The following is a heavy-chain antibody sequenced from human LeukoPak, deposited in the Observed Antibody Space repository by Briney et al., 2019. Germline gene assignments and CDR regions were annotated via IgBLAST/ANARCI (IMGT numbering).Heavy chain of an antibody. D-gene: IGHD3-9*01. CDR3: ARVRRQYFDWSNAPDFDY. V-gene: IGHV1-2*02. CDR1: GYTFTGYY. J-gene: IGHJ4*02. CDR2: INPNSGGT. Sequence: ASVKVSCKASGYTFTGYYMHWVRQAPGQGLEWMGWINPNSGGTNYAQKFQGRVTMTRDTSISTAYMELSRLRSDDTAVYYCARVRRQYFDWSNAPDFDYRGQGTLVTVSS.